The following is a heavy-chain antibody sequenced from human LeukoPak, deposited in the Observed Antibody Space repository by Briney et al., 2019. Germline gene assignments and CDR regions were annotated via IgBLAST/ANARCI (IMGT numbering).Heavy chain of an antibody. J-gene: IGHJ4*02. V-gene: IGHV3-7*01. Sequence: YYVDSVKGQFTISRDNAKNSLYLQMNSLRAEDTAVYYCARTDSSGWYRGSFDYWGQGTLVTVSS. D-gene: IGHD6-19*01. CDR3: ARTDSSGWYRGSFDY.